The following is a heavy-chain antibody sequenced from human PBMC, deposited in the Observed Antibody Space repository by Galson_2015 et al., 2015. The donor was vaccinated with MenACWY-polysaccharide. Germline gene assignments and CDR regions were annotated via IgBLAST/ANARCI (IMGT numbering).Heavy chain of an antibody. J-gene: IGHJ5*02. Sequence: SVKVSCKASGYTPTAYTIHWVRQAPGQRLEWMGWINGVSHNTKYSQNFQGRLTITRDASTSTAYMEPSSLRSEDTAVYYCARFRTVTAENWFDPWGQGTLVTVSS. D-gene: IGHD2-21*02. V-gene: IGHV1-3*01. CDR3: ARFRTVTAENWFDP. CDR2: INGVSHNT. CDR1: GYTPTAYT.